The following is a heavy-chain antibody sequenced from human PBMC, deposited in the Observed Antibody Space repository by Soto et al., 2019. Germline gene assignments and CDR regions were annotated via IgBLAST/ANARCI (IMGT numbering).Heavy chain of an antibody. CDR2: IYYSGST. CDR3: ARRVGWLKGVFDF. CDR1: GGSMSSGGYY. V-gene: IGHV4-31*03. D-gene: IGHD3-3*01. J-gene: IGHJ4*02. Sequence: SETLSLTCTVSGGSMSSGGYYWSWIRQHPGKGLECIGYIYYSGSTYYNPSLKSRVTISVDTSKNQFSLKLSSVTAADTAVYYCARRVGWLKGVFDFWGQGTLVTVSS.